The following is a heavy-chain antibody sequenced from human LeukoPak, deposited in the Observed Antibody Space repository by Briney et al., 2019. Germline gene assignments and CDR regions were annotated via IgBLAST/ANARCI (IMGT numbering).Heavy chain of an antibody. CDR3: TPSIAVAGSLDY. V-gene: IGHV3-15*01. CDR1: GFTFSDVW. Sequence: GGSLRLSCAASGFTFSDVWMSWVRQAPGKGLEWVGRIKSKTDGGTTDYAAPVKGRFTISRDDSKNTLNLQMNSLKTEDTAVYYCTPSIAVAGSLDYWGQGTLVTVSS. CDR2: IKSKTDGGTT. J-gene: IGHJ4*02. D-gene: IGHD6-19*01.